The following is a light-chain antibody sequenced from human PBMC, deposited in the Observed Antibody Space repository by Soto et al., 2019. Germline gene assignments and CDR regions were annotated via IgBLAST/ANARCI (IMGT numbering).Light chain of an antibody. CDR3: QQRSNWTLT. V-gene: IGKV3D-20*02. CDR1: QSVSSSY. Sequence: EIVLTQSPGTLSLSPGERATLSCRASQSVSSSYLAWYQQKPGQAPRLLIYGASSRATGIPARFSGSGSGTDFTLTISSLEPEDFAVYYCQQRSNWTLTFGGGTMVDI. CDR2: GAS. J-gene: IGKJ4*01.